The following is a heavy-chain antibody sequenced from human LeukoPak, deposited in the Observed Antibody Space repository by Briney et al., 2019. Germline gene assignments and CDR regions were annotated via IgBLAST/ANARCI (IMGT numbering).Heavy chain of an antibody. CDR2: INHSGST. Sequence: SETLSLTCAVYGGSFSGYYWSWIRQPPGKGLEWIGEINHSGSTNYNPSLKSRVTISVDTSKNQFSLKLSSVTAADTAVYYCARHYDYYYMDVWGKGTTVTISS. CDR1: GGSFSGYY. V-gene: IGHV4-34*01. CDR3: ARHYDYYYMDV. J-gene: IGHJ6*03.